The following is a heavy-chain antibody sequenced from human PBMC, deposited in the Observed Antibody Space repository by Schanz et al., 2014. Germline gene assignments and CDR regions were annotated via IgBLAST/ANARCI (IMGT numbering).Heavy chain of an antibody. J-gene: IGHJ6*02. D-gene: IGHD6-13*01. V-gene: IGHV4-4*02. CDR1: GGSISSSNW. CDR3: ARIAPGIAAAGSLTIRVYYYYGMDV. Sequence: QVQLQESGPGLVKPSGTLSLTCAVSGGSISSSNWWSWVRQPPGKGLEWIGEIYHSGSTNYKPSLKSRVTISADKSKNQFSLKLSSVTAADTAVYYCARIAPGIAAAGSLTIRVYYYYGMDVWGQGTTVTVSS. CDR2: IYHSGST.